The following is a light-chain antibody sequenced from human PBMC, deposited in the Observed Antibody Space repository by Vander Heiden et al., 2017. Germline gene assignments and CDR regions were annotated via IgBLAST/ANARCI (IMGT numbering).Light chain of an antibody. CDR1: QSTSSY. Sequence: DVQMTQSPSSLSASVGDRVTITCRASQSTSSYLNWYQQKPGKAPKLLLYAASSFQSRVPSTSSGRGSGTDFTLTIRRLHPEDFATYYCQQCDGTRHTYGGGTRVEMK. J-gene: IGKJ4*01. CDR3: QQCDGTRHT. CDR2: AAS. V-gene: IGKV1-39*01.